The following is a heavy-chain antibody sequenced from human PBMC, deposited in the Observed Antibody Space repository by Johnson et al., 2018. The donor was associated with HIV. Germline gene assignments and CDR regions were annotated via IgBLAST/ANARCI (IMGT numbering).Heavy chain of an antibody. D-gene: IGHD6-13*01. V-gene: IGHV3-33*06. CDR1: GFTFDDYG. Sequence: QVQLVESGGGVVRPGGSLRLSCAASGFTFDDYGMHWVRQAPGMGLEWVALIWYDGTNKYYADSVKGRFTISRENSKNTLYLQMNSLRAEDTAVYYCAKDFYTSSWTNDAFDIWGQGTMVTVSS. CDR3: AKDFYTSSWTNDAFDI. J-gene: IGHJ3*02. CDR2: IWYDGTNK.